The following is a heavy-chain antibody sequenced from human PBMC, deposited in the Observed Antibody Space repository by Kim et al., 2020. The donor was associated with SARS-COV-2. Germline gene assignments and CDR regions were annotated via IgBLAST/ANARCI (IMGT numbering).Heavy chain of an antibody. D-gene: IGHD3-9*01. CDR2: IYTSGST. CDR3: ARAAAAKYYDILTGYPYYYCVRVV. J-gene: IGHJ6*02. Sequence: SETLSLTCTVSGGSISSGSYYWSWIRQPAGKGLEWIGRIYTSGSTNYNPSLKSRVTISVDTSKNQFSLKLSSVTAADTAVYYCARAAAAKYYDILTGYPYYYCVRVVWGQGTTVTVSS. V-gene: IGHV4-61*02. CDR1: GGSISSGSYY.